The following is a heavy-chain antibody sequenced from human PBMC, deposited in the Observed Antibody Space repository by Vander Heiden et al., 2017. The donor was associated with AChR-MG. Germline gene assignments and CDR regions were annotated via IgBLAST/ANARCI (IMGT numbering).Heavy chain of an antibody. J-gene: IGHJ4*02. CDR1: GFTFSSYS. CDR3: ARDPTDY. V-gene: IGHV3-21*01. Sequence: EVQLVESGGGLVKPGGPLSLPCAASGFTFSSYSMNWVRQAPGKGLEWVSSISSSSSYIYYADSVKGRFTISRDNAKNSLYLQMNSLRAEDTAVYYCARDPTDYWGQGTLVTVSS. CDR2: ISSSSSYI.